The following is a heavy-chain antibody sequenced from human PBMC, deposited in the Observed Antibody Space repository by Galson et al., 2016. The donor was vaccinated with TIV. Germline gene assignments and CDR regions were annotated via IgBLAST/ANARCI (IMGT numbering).Heavy chain of an antibody. D-gene: IGHD2-2*01. CDR1: GFTFSTYA. V-gene: IGHV3-33*01. J-gene: IGHJ6*02. CDR3: AREGVGYCSSTSCPYYGLDV. Sequence: SLRLSCAASGFTFSTYAMHWVRQALGKGLEWVAIIWYDGSNKYYADSVRGRFTISRDNSKNTLYLQMNSLRAEDTAVYSCAREGVGYCSSTSCPYYGLDVWGQGTTVTVSS. CDR2: IWYDGSNK.